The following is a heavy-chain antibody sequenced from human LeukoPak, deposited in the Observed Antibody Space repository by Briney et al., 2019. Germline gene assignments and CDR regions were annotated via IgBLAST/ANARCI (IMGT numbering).Heavy chain of an antibody. CDR3: QYYDSSGYYFPDAFDI. J-gene: IGHJ3*02. CDR1: GFTFSNAW. CDR2: IKSKTDGGTT. D-gene: IGHD3-22*01. V-gene: IGHV3-15*01. Sequence: GGSLRLSCAASGFTFSNAWMSWVRQAPGKGLEWGGRIKSKTDGGTTDYAAPVKGRFTISRDDSKNTLYLQMNSLKTEDTAVYYCQYYDSSGYYFPDAFDIWGQGTMVTISS.